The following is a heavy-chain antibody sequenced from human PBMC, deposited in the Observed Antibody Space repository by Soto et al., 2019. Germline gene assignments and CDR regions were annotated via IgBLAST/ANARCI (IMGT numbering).Heavy chain of an antibody. CDR1: AFSFSHYA. J-gene: IGHJ6*02. CDR2: ISYDGNIK. D-gene: IGHD2-15*01. V-gene: IGHV3-30-3*01. CDR3: ARAGYCSGGRCYSPYYYYYGMDV. Sequence: PGGSMRLSCGVSAFSFSHYAMHWVRQAPGKGLECVAVISYDGNIKSYADSVKGRFTISRDNSENTLYLQMNSLSPEDTAVYYCARAGYCSGGRCYSPYYYYYGMDVWGQGTTVTVSS.